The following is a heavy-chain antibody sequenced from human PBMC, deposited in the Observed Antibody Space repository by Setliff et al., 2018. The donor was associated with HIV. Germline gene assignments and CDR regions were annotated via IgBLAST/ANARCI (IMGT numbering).Heavy chain of an antibody. CDR2: IYSGGTT. V-gene: IGHV4-61*10. Sequence: SETLSLTCSVSGASIRSGLNYWTWIRQPAGKGLEWIGHIYSGGTTNYNPSLKSRVTISLDMSTSQFSLRLSSVTAADTAVYYCARAVYYFDFWGQGTLVTVSS. CDR1: GASIRSGLNY. D-gene: IGHD1-20*01. CDR3: ARAVYYFDF. J-gene: IGHJ4*02.